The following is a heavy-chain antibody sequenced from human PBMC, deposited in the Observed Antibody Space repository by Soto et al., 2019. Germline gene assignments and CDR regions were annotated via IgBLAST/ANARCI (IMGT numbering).Heavy chain of an antibody. Sequence: KQSQTLSLTCAISGDSVSSNSAAWNWIRQSPSRGLEWLGRTYYRSKWYNDYAVSVKSRITINPDTSKNQFSLQLNSVTPEDTAVYYCAREKYCMRAVAVAGTNSGFDPWGQGTLVTVSS. D-gene: IGHD6-19*01. J-gene: IGHJ5*02. CDR2: TYYRSKWYN. V-gene: IGHV6-1*01. CDR1: GDSVSSNSAA. CDR3: AREKYCMRAVAVAGTNSGFDP.